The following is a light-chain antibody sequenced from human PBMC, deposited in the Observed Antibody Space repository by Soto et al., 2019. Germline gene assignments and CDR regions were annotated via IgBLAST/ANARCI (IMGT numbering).Light chain of an antibody. Sequence: DIQMTQSPSSLSASVGDRVTITCQASRDIRKYLNWYQKKPGKAPKLLIYDASNLETGVTSRFGGSGSGTDFTVIISILQSEDIATYYCQQYHTLVSFGGGTKVEIK. J-gene: IGKJ4*01. CDR1: RDIRKY. CDR3: QQYHTLVS. CDR2: DAS. V-gene: IGKV1-33*01.